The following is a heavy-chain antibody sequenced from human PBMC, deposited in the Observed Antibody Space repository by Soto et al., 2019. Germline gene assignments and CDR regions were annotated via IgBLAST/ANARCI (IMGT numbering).Heavy chain of an antibody. CDR1: GFTFSSYG. D-gene: IGHD6-19*01. CDR3: AKGRGSGWAWYFDN. CDR2: IWYDGSNK. J-gene: IGHJ4*02. Sequence: PGGSLRLSCAASGFTFSSYGMHWVRQAPGKGLEWVAVIWYDGSNKYYADSVKGRFTIPRDNSKNTLYLQMNSLRGEDTAVYYCAKGRGSGWAWYFDNWGQGTLVTVS. V-gene: IGHV3-33*06.